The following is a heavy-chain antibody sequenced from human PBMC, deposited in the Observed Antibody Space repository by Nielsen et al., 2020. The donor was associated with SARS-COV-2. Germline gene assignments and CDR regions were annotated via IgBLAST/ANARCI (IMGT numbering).Heavy chain of an antibody. CDR2: IYSGGST. Sequence: GEFLKISCAASGFTVSSNYMSWVRQAPGKGLEWVSVIYSGGSTYYADSVKGRFTISRHNSKNTLYLQMNSLRAEDTAVYYCASTIYGDYGDYWGQGTLVTVSS. CDR3: ASTIYGDYGDY. V-gene: IGHV3-53*04. D-gene: IGHD4-17*01. J-gene: IGHJ4*02. CDR1: GFTVSSNY.